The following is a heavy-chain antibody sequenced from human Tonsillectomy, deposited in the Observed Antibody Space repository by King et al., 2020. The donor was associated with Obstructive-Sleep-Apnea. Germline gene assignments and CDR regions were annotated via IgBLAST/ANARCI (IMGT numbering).Heavy chain of an antibody. CDR2: ISYDGSDK. V-gene: IGHV3-30*03. D-gene: IGHD6-13*01. Sequence: VQLVESGGGVVQPGRSLRLSCAASGFTFSNYGMHWVRQAPGEGLEWVAMISYDGSDKYYADSLKGRFTISRDNSKSTLYLQMNSLRPEDTAVYYCGGYNWFDSWGQGTLVTVSS. CDR1: GFTFSNYG. J-gene: IGHJ5*01. CDR3: GGYNWFDS.